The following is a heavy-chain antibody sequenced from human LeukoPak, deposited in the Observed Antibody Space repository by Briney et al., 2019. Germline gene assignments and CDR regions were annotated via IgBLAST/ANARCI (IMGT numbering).Heavy chain of an antibody. J-gene: IGHJ6*02. CDR3: AREGAIFGVVISPHGMDV. CDR1: GGYFSGYY. D-gene: IGHD3-3*01. Sequence: SETLSLTCAVYGGYFSGYYWSWIRQPPGKGLEWIGEINHSGSTNYNPSLKSRVTISVDTSKNQFSLKLSSVTAADTAVYYCAREGAIFGVVISPHGMDVWGQGTTVTVSS. V-gene: IGHV4-34*01. CDR2: INHSGST.